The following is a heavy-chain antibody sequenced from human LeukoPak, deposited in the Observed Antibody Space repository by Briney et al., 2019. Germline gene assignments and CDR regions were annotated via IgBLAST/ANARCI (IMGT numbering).Heavy chain of an antibody. CDR3: ARDRSVAGLDAFDI. CDR2: IKQDGSEK. CDR1: GFTFSNYA. V-gene: IGHV3-7*01. J-gene: IGHJ3*02. Sequence: PGGSLRLSCAASGFTFSNYAMSWVRQAPGKGLEWVANIKQDGSEKYYVDSVKGRFTISRDNAKNSLYLQMNSLRAEDTAVYYCARDRSVAGLDAFDIWGQGTMVTVSS.